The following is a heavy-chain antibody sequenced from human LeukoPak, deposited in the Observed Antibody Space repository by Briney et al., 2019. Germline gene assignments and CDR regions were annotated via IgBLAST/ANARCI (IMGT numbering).Heavy chain of an antibody. CDR1: GGSISSSSYF. D-gene: IGHD4-17*01. CDR2: IFYSGST. Sequence: PSGTLSLTCTVSGGSISSSSYFWGWIRQPPGKGLEWIGSIFYSGSTYYNPSLNSRVTISIDTSKNQYSLRLSSVTAADTAVYYCARQMNTVTADYWGQGTLVTVSS. J-gene: IGHJ4*02. V-gene: IGHV4-39*01. CDR3: ARQMNTVTADY.